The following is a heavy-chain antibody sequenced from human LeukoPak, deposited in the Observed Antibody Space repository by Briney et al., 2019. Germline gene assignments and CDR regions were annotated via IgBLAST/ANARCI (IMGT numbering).Heavy chain of an antibody. V-gene: IGHV4-30-4*01. J-gene: IGHJ4*02. CDR2: IYYSGST. CDR3: AREVAVAGRYFDY. CDR1: GGSISSGDYY. D-gene: IGHD6-19*01. Sequence: PSQTLSLTCTVSGGSISSGDYYWGWLRQPPGTGLEWIGYIYYSGSTYYNPSLKSRVTISVDTSRNQFSLKLSSVTAADTAVYYCAREVAVAGRYFDYWGQGTLVTVSS.